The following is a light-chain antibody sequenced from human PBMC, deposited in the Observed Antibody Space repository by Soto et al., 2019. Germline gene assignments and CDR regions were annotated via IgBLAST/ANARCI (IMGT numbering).Light chain of an antibody. Sequence: EIELMQSPGTLSLSPGERATLSCRASQSVSSSYLAWYQQKPGQAPRLLIYGASSRATGISDRFSGSGSGTDFTLTISRLEPEDFAVYYCQQYGTSPFTFGQGTKLEIK. J-gene: IGKJ2*01. CDR2: GAS. CDR1: QSVSSSY. CDR3: QQYGTSPFT. V-gene: IGKV3-20*01.